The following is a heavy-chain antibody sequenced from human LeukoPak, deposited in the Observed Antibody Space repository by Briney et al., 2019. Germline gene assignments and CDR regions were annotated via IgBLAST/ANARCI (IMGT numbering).Heavy chain of an antibody. CDR3: AKVGTMITFGGGFDY. CDR2: ISSNSGSI. Sequence: PGGSLRLSCAASGFTFDDYAMHWVRPAPGKGLEWVSGISSNSGSIGYADSVKGRFTISRDNAKNSLYLQMNSLRAEDTALYYCAKVGTMITFGGGFDYWGQGTLVTVSS. CDR1: GFTFDDYA. V-gene: IGHV3-9*01. D-gene: IGHD3-16*01. J-gene: IGHJ4*02.